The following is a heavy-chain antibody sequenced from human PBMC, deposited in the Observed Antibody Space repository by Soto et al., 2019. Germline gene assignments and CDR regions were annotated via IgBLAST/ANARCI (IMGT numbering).Heavy chain of an antibody. Sequence: HPGGSLRLSCAASGFTFSSYAMSWVRQAPGKGLEWVSAISGSGGSTYYADSVKGRFTISRDNSKNTLYLQMNSLRAEDTAVYYCAKTGNVVVTPQGYYVSWGQGTMVSVSS. CDR2: ISGSGGST. D-gene: IGHD2-15*01. V-gene: IGHV3-23*01. J-gene: IGHJ5*01. CDR3: AKTGNVVVTPQGYYVS. CDR1: GFTFSSYA.